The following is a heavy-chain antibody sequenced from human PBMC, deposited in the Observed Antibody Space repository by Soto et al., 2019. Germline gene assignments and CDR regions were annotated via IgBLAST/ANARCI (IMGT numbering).Heavy chain of an antibody. CDR1: GFNFNTYA. CDR3: AKGKSSNYVSHAFDV. J-gene: IGHJ3*01. D-gene: IGHD3-10*02. V-gene: IGHV3-23*01. Sequence: GWSLRLSCTASGFNFNTYAMSWVRQAPGKGLEWVSGISGGGGSIHYVDSVKGRFTISRDNSKNTLYLQMNSLRGEDTAVYYCAKGKSSNYVSHAFDVWGQGTMVTVSS. CDR2: ISGGGGSI.